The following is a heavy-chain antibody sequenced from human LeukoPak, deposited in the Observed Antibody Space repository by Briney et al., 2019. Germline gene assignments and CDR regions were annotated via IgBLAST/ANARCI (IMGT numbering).Heavy chain of an antibody. J-gene: IGHJ4*02. CDR2: IYHSGST. CDR1: GYSISSGYY. D-gene: IGHD6-19*01. Sequence: PSETLSLTCTVSGYSISSGYYWGWIRQPPGKGLEWIGSIYHSGSTYYNPSLKSRVTISVDTSKNQFSLKLSSATAADTAVYYCAREYSSGWIDYWGQGTLVTVSS. V-gene: IGHV4-38-2*02. CDR3: AREYSSGWIDY.